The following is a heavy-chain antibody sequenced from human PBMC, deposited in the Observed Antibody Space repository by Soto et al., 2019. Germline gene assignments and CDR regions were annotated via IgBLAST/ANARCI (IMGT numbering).Heavy chain of an antibody. Sequence: PGESLKISCKGSGCSFTSYWISWVRQMPGKGLEWMGRIDPSDSYTNYSPSFQGHVTISADKSISTAYLQWSGLKASDTAMYYCATFSHPYSSSFDYWGQGTLVTVSS. D-gene: IGHD6-13*01. J-gene: IGHJ4*02. V-gene: IGHV5-10-1*01. CDR1: GCSFTSYW. CDR2: IDPSDSYT. CDR3: ATFSHPYSSSFDY.